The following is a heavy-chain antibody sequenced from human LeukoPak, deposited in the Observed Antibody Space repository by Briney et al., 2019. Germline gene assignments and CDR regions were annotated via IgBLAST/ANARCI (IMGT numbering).Heavy chain of an antibody. CDR2: ISSSSSYI. V-gene: IGHV3-21*01. CDR3: AREIYCGGDCYSGGAPDY. CDR1: GFTFSSYS. J-gene: IGHJ4*02. D-gene: IGHD2-21*02. Sequence: PGGSLRLSCAASGFTFSSYSMNWVRQAPGKGLEWVSSISSSSSYIYYADSVKGRFTISRDNAKNSLYLQMNSLRAEDTAVYYCAREIYCGGDCYSGGAPDYWGQRTLVTVSS.